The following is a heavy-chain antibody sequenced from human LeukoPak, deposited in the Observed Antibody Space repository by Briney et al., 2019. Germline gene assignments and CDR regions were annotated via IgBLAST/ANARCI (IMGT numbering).Heavy chain of an antibody. V-gene: IGHV1-8*02. CDR1: GYTFTGYY. CDR2: MNPNSGNT. Sequence: ASVKVSCKASGYTFTGYYMHWVRQATGQGLEWMGWMNPNSGNTGYAQKFQGRVTMTRNTSISTAYMELSSLRSEDTAVYYCARGARRYCSGGSCHRYFDLWGRGTLITVSS. D-gene: IGHD2-15*01. CDR3: ARGARRYCSGGSCHRYFDL. J-gene: IGHJ2*01.